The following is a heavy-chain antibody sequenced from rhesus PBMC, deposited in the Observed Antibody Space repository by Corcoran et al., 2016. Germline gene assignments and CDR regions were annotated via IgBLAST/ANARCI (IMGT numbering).Heavy chain of an antibody. D-gene: IGHD4-23*01. J-gene: IGHJ6*01. CDR3: ARQGEYSNYGLDS. CDR1: GGSVSGYW. V-gene: IGHV4-160*01. Sequence: QVQLQQWGEGLVKPPETLSLTCAVYGGSVSGYWWGWSSQPTGKGLEWIERIRGGWSTNYNPSLQSRVTISINTSKNQFSLKLSSVPAADTAVYYCARQGEYSNYGLDSWGQGVVVTVSS. CDR2: IRGGWST.